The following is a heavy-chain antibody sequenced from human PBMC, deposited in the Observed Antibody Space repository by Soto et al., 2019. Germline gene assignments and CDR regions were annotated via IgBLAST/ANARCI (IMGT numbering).Heavy chain of an antibody. V-gene: IGHV3-74*01. D-gene: IGHD2-15*01. J-gene: IGHJ4*02. CDR2: VNSDGTST. CDR1: GLTFSGYW. Sequence: EVQLVESGGDLVQPGGSLRLSCAASGLTFSGYWMHWVRQAPGKGLVWVSRVNSDGTSTAYADSVKGRFTISRDNAKNTLYLQMNSLRAEDTAVYYCARGWTGGYWGQETLVTVSS. CDR3: ARGWTGGY.